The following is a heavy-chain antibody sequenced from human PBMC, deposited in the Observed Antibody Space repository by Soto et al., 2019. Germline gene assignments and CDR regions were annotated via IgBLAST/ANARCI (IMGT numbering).Heavy chain of an antibody. CDR2: ISSSGGST. J-gene: IGHJ5*02. CDR1: GFTFSSYA. V-gene: IGHV3-23*01. CDR3: AKGGEGWFDP. Sequence: GGSLRLSCAASGFTFSSYAMNWVRQAPGKGLEWVSTISSSGGSTYYADSVKGRFTISRDNSRNTLYLQMNSLRAEDTAVYYCAKGGEGWFDPWGQGTLVTVS.